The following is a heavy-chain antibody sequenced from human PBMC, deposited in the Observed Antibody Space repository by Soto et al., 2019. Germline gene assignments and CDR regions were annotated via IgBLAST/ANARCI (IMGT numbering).Heavy chain of an antibody. Sequence: SETLSLTCAVYGGSFSGYYWSWIRQPPGKGLEWIGEINHSGSTNYNPSLKSRVTIPVDTSKNQFSLKLSSVTAADTAVYYCARDSLGYCSGCSCYRYYYGMDVWGQGTTVTVSS. CDR3: ARDSLGYCSGCSCYRYYYGMDV. CDR1: GGSFSGYY. V-gene: IGHV4-34*01. D-gene: IGHD2-15*01. CDR2: INHSGST. J-gene: IGHJ6*02.